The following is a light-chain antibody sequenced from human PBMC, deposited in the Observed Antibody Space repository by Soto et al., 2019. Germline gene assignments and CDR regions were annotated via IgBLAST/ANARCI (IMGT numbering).Light chain of an antibody. J-gene: IGKJ4*01. CDR1: QNVENY. CDR2: DAS. V-gene: IGKV1-5*01. Sequence: DIQMTQSPSTLSASVGDRVTITCRASQNVENYLAWYQQKPGKAPKLLIYDASSLQIGVPSRFSGSGSGTEFTLIISSLQPDDFATYYCQQYNTYPLTFGGGTKVDIK. CDR3: QQYNTYPLT.